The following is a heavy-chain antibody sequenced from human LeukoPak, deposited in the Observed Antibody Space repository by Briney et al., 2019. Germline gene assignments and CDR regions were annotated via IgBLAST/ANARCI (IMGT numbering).Heavy chain of an antibody. V-gene: IGHV1-3*01. Sequence: ASVNVSYKASGYTFTIYAMHWVRQAPGQRLEWMGWINAGNGNTKYSQKFQGRVTITRDTSASTAYMELSSLRSEDTAVYSCARGVATNRYYFDYWGQGTLVTVSS. CDR2: INAGNGNT. CDR1: GYTFTIYA. D-gene: IGHD5-12*01. CDR3: ARGVATNRYYFDY. J-gene: IGHJ4*02.